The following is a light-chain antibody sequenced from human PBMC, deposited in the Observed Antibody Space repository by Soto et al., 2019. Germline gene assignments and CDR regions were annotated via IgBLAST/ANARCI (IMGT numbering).Light chain of an antibody. V-gene: IGLV1-47*01. CDR2: SDN. CDR3: AAWDDSLSGVV. J-gene: IGLJ2*01. CDR1: TSNIGSKY. Sequence: QSVLTQPPSASGTPGQRVTISCSGSTSNIGSKYVYWYQQLPGTAPKPLIYSDNVRPSRVPDRFSGSKSGTSASLAISGLRSEDEADYFCAAWDDSLSGVVFGGGTQLTVL.